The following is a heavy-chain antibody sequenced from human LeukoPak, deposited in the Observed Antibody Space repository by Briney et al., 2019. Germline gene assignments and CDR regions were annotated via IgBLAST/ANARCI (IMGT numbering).Heavy chain of an antibody. J-gene: IGHJ4*02. CDR3: ARHSYGVGLAY. CDR1: GGSISSDY. V-gene: IGHV4-59*08. D-gene: IGHD4-17*01. CDR2: IYYSGCTNSGST. Sequence: KSSETLSLTCNVSGGSISSDYWGWIRQPPGKGLEWIGHIYYSGCTNSGSTNYNPSLKSRVTISADTSKNQFSLRLRSVTAADTAVYYCARHSYGVGLAYWGQGTLVTVPS.